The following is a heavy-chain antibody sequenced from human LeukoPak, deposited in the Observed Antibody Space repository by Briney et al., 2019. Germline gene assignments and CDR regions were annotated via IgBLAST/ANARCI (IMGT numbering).Heavy chain of an antibody. Sequence: PGGSLRLSCAASGFTFSSYEMNWFRQAPGKGLEWVSYISGSGTTIHYTDSVKGRFTISRDNAKRSLYLQMNSLRAEDTAVYYCARSKRPDAFDIWGQGTLVTVSS. CDR2: ISGSGTTI. CDR3: ARSKRPDAFDI. CDR1: GFTFSSYE. D-gene: IGHD4-11*01. J-gene: IGHJ3*02. V-gene: IGHV3-48*03.